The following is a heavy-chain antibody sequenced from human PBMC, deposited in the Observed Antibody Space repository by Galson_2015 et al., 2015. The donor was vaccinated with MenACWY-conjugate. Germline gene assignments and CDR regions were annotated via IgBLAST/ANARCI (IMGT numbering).Heavy chain of an antibody. CDR3: ARGEAREEAPDAFDI. CDR2: INHSGGT. Sequence: WIRQPPGKGLEWLGEINHSGGTNYNPSLKSRVTISVDTSKNQFSLKLSTVTAADTAVYYCARGEAREEAPDAFDIWGQGTMVTVSS. V-gene: IGHV4-34*01. J-gene: IGHJ3*02.